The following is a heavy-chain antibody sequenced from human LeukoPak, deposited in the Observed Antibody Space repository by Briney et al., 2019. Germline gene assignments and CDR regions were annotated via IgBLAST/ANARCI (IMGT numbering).Heavy chain of an antibody. D-gene: IGHD5-12*01. Sequence: KRGGSLTLFCVLSRLTFSEVGMSWVRRAPAKGLECGGSISNDRISDYESPVQGRYSISRDNSKNTFYLQMTSLRTEVPGMYFCPWVATIFTVDYWGQGTQVTVSS. J-gene: IGHJ4*02. CDR1: RLTFSEVG. CDR2: SISNDRIS. CDR3: PWVATIFTVDY. V-gene: IGHV3-15*01.